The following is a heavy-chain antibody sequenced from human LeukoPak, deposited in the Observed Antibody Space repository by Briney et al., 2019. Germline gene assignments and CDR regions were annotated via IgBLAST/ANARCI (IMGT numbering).Heavy chain of an antibody. J-gene: IGHJ4*02. CDR1: GFSFSDYA. D-gene: IGHD3-22*01. CDR2: ITGSGQTK. CDR3: AKESLVVIESYFDS. V-gene: IGHV3-23*01. Sequence: GGSLRLSCVVSGFSFSDYAMSWVRRAPGKGLEWVSAITGSGQTKYYTDSVKGRFTMSRDNSKNTLYLQMNSLRDEGTAEYFCAKESLVVIESYFDSWGQGTLVLVSS.